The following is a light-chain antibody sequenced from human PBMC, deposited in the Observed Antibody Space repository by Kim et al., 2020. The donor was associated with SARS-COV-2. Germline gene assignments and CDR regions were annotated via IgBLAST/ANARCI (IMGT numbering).Light chain of an antibody. V-gene: IGKV3-20*01. CDR2: DAS. J-gene: IGKJ4*01. Sequence: SPGKRATHSCRASQSVSKIYLAWYQQNPGQAPRLLIHDASNRATGIPDRFSGSGSGTDFTLTISRLEPEDFAVYYCQQYASPPLTFGGGTKVDIK. CDR3: QQYASPPLT. CDR1: QSVSKIY.